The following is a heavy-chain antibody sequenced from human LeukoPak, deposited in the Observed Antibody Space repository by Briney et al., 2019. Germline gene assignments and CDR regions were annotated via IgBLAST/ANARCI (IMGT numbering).Heavy chain of an antibody. CDR2: INHSGST. CDR1: GGSFSGYY. D-gene: IGHD5-12*01. CDR3: ARSPWLRFRRGILRAGDAFDI. J-gene: IGHJ3*02. Sequence: SETLSLTCAVYGGSFSGYYWSWIRQPPGKGLEWIGEINHSGSTNYNPSLKSRVTISVDTSKNQFSLKLSSVTAADTAVYYCARSPWLRFRRGILRAGDAFDIWGQGTMVTVSS. V-gene: IGHV4-34*01.